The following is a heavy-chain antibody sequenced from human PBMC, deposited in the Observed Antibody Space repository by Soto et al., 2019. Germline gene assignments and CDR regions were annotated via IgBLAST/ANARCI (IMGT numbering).Heavy chain of an antibody. CDR2: INPGGSIT. CDR1: GFTFSSYW. CDR3: ARVPTGKYGVWNY. J-gene: IGHJ4*02. D-gene: IGHD2-8*01. Sequence: QPGGSLRLSCAASGFTFSSYWMHWVRQAPGKGLVWVSRINPGGSITAYADSVKGRFTISRDNAKNTLYLQMNSLRGDDTAVYYCARVPTGKYGVWNYWGQGT. V-gene: IGHV3-74*01.